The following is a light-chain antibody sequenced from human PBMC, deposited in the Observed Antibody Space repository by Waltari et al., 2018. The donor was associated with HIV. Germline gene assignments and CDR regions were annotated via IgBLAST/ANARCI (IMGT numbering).Light chain of an antibody. J-gene: IGLJ2*01. CDR3: QSYDISLSGWV. Sequence: QSVLTQPPSVSGAPGQRVTISCTGTSSNIGAGFDVHWYQQLPGTVPKVLIYNSTDRPSGVPDRCSGSKSATSASMAITGLQAEDEANYYCQSYDISLSGWVFGGGTKLTVL. CDR2: NST. CDR1: SSNIGAGFD. V-gene: IGLV1-40*01.